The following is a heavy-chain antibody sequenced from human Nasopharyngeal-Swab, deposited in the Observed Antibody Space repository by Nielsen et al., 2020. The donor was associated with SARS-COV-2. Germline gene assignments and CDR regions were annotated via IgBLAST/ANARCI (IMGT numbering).Heavy chain of an antibody. J-gene: IGHJ6*02. V-gene: IGHV4-39*01. CDR3: ARRGRGYGDYSHYYYGMDV. Sequence: SETLSLPCTVSGGSISSSSYYWGWIRQPPGKGLEWIGSLYYSGSTYYNPSLKSRVTISVDTSKNQFSLKLSSVTAADTAVYYCARRGRGYGDYSHYYYGMDVWGQGTTVTVSS. CDR1: GGSISSSSYY. CDR2: LYYSGST. D-gene: IGHD4-17*01.